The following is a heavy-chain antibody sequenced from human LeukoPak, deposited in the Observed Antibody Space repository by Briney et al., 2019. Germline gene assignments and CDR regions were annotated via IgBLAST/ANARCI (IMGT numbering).Heavy chain of an antibody. D-gene: IGHD2-15*01. CDR3: AKFHCSGPTCYNDY. CDR1: GYTFTSYW. V-gene: IGHV5-51*01. Sequence: GESLQISCKGSGYTFTSYWIGWVRQMPGKGLEWMGIIYPGDSRTTYSPSFQGQVAISADKSISTAYLQWSSLKASDTAVYYCAKFHCSGPTCYNDYWGQGTPVTVSS. J-gene: IGHJ4*02. CDR2: IYPGDSRT.